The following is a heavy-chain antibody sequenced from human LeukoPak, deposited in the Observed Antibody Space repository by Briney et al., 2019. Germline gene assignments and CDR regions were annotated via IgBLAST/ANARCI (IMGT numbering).Heavy chain of an antibody. Sequence: SETLSLTCTVSGGSISSYYWGWIRQPPGKGLEWIGSIYYSGSTYYNPSLKSRVTISVDTSKNQFSLKLSSVTAADTAVYFCTRAPEFSYGAFDYWGQGTLVTVSS. CDR2: IYYSGST. J-gene: IGHJ4*02. CDR3: TRAPEFSYGAFDY. CDR1: GGSISSYY. D-gene: IGHD5-18*01. V-gene: IGHV4-39*07.